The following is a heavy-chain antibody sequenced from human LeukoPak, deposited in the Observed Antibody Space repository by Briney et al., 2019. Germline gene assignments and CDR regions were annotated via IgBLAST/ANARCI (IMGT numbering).Heavy chain of an antibody. Sequence: ASVKVSCKASGYTFTSYGISWVRHAPGQGREWMGWIIAYNGNTNYAQEFQGRVTITRDTSTSTAYMEMSSLRSEDMAVYYCARDSGSSGYAAFADAFDSWGQGTMVTVSS. CDR2: IIAYNGNT. CDR1: GYTFTSYG. V-gene: IGHV1-18*03. D-gene: IGHD5-12*01. J-gene: IGHJ3*02. CDR3: ARDSGSSGYAAFADAFDS.